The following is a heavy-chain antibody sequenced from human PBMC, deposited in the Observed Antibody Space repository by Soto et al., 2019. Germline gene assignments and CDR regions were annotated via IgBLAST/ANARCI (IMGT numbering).Heavy chain of an antibody. V-gene: IGHV4-30-4*01. CDR1: GGSISGGDYY. CDR2: IYYSGST. D-gene: IGHD3-22*01. Sequence: SETLSLTCTVSGGSISGGDYYWSWIRQPPGKGLEWIGYIYYSGSTYYNPSLKSRVTISVDTSKNQFSLKLSSVTAADTAVYYCARQMPLTYYYYSSGYGWFDPWSQGTLVTVSS. CDR3: ARQMPLTYYYYSSGYGWFDP. J-gene: IGHJ5*02.